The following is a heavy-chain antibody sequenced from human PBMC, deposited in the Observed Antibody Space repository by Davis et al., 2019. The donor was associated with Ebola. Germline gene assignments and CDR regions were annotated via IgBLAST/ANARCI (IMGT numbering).Heavy chain of an antibody. CDR1: GFTFSSYA. Sequence: PGGFLRLSCAASGFTFSSYAMHWVRQAPGKGLEWVAVISYDGSNKYYADSVKGRFTISRDNSKNTLYLQMNSLRAEDTAVYYCARDNYDSSEDWGQGTLVTVSS. J-gene: IGHJ4*02. V-gene: IGHV3-30*04. CDR2: ISYDGSNK. D-gene: IGHD3-22*01. CDR3: ARDNYDSSED.